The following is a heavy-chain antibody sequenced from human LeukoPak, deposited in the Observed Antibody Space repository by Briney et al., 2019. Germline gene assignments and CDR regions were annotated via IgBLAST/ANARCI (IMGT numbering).Heavy chain of an antibody. V-gene: IGHV4-61*02. Sequence: PSETLSLTCTVSGGSISSGSYYWSWIRQPAGKGLEWIGRIYTSGSTNYNPSLKSRVTISVDTSKNQFSLKLSSVTAADTAVYYCARAGIAVAGRVGNWFDPWGQGTLVTVSS. J-gene: IGHJ5*02. CDR3: ARAGIAVAGRVGNWFDP. CDR1: GGSISSGSYY. D-gene: IGHD6-19*01. CDR2: IYTSGST.